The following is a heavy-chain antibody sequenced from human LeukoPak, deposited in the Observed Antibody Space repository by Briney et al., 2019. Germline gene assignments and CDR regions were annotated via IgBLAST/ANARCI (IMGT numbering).Heavy chain of an antibody. CDR2: INHSGST. V-gene: IGHV4-34*01. Sequence: SETLSLTCAVYGGSFSGYYWSWIRQPPGKGLEWIGEINHSGSTNYNPSLKSRVTISVDTSKNQFSLKLSSVTAADTAVYYCARELPPAHDYSPTNWFDPWGQGTLVTVSS. CDR3: ARELPPAHDYSPTNWFDP. CDR1: GGSFSGYY. D-gene: IGHD4-11*01. J-gene: IGHJ5*02.